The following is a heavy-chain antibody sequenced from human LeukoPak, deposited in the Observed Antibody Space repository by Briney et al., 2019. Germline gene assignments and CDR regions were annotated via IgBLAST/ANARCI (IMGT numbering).Heavy chain of an antibody. CDR3: ARGGREYSSSYDL. Sequence: GGSLRLSCAASGFTFSDYYMSWIRQAPGKGLEWVSYISSSGSSIYYADSVKGRFTISRDNAKNSLCLQMNSLRVEDTAVYYCARGGREYSSSYDLWGQGTLVTVSS. J-gene: IGHJ5*02. D-gene: IGHD6-6*01. CDR2: ISSSGSSI. CDR1: GFTFSDYY. V-gene: IGHV3-11*01.